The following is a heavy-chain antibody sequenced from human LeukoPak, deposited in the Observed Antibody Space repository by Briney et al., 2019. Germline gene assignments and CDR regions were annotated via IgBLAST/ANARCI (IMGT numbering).Heavy chain of an antibody. D-gene: IGHD3-10*01. J-gene: IGHJ4*02. Sequence: GGSLRLSCAASGFSFSSYAMSWVRQAPGRGLEWVSVIYSGGSTYYADSVKGRFTISRDNSKNTLYLQMNSLRAEDTAVYYCARDSGYGSGSFDYWGQGTLVTVSS. CDR1: GFSFSSYA. CDR2: IYSGGST. V-gene: IGHV3-66*01. CDR3: ARDSGYGSGSFDY.